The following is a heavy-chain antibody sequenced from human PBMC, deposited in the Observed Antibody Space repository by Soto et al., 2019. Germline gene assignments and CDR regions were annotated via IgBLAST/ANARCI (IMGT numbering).Heavy chain of an antibody. CDR1: GGNFINVW. V-gene: IGHV3-15*07. J-gene: IGHJ6*02. CDR3: TTDFSGTMVRGGYYYDMDV. Sequence: GGLHRLRCTASGGNFINVWMNCIRQDKGKGLEWVGRIKSKTDGGTADYATPVNGRFTISRDDSKNTLYLQMHSLKTEDTALYYCTTDFSGTMVRGGYYYDMDVWGQGTTITVSS. CDR2: IKSKTDGGTA. D-gene: IGHD3-10*01.